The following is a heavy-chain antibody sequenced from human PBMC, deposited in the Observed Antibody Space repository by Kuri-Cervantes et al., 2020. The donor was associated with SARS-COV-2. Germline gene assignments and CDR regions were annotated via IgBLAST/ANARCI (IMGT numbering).Heavy chain of an antibody. J-gene: IGHJ3*02. CDR1: GGSISSGSYY. Sequence: LRLSRTVSGGSISSGSYYWSWIRQPAGKGLEWIGRIYTSGSTNYNPSLKSRVTISVDTSKNQFSLKLSSVTAADTAVYYCARGRADIWGQGTMVTVSS. CDR2: IYTSGST. CDR3: ARGRADI. V-gene: IGHV4-61*02.